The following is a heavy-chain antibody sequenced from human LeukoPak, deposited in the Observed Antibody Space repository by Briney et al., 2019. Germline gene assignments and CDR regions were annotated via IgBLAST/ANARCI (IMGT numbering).Heavy chain of an antibody. CDR3: ARVSAYCSSTSCWDDY. CDR1: GYTFTSYY. Sequence: ASVKVSSKASGYTFTSYYMHWVRQAPGQGLEWMGIINPSGGSTSYAQKFQGTVTMTRDMSTSTGYMELSSLRSEDTAVYYCARVSAYCSSTSCWDDYWGQGTLVTVSS. J-gene: IGHJ4*02. CDR2: INPSGGST. V-gene: IGHV1-46*01. D-gene: IGHD2-2*01.